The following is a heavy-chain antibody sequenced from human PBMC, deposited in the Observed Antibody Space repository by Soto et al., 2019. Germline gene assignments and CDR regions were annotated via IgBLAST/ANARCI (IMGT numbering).Heavy chain of an antibody. CDR1: GGSFSGYY. Sequence: NPSETLSLTCAVYGGSFSGYYWSWIRQPPGKGLEWIGEINHSGSTNYNPSLKSRVTISVDTSKNQFSLKLSSVTAADTAVYYCAAGCLIAAAANWFDPWGQGTLVTVSS. V-gene: IGHV4-34*01. CDR3: AAGCLIAAAANWFDP. CDR2: INHSGST. J-gene: IGHJ5*02. D-gene: IGHD6-13*01.